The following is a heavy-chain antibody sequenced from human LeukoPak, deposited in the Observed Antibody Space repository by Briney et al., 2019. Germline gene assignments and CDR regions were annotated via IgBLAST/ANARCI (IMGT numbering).Heavy chain of an antibody. CDR3: AIPGRDYDFWSSYYRSAGYFQH. J-gene: IGHJ1*01. CDR2: ISAYNGNT. D-gene: IGHD3-3*01. Sequence: AASVKVSCKASGYTFTSYGISWGRQAPGQGLEWMGWISAYNGNTNYAQKLQGRVTMTTDTSTSTAYMELRSLRSDDTAVYYCAIPGRDYDFWSSYYRSAGYFQHWGQGTLVTVSS. V-gene: IGHV1-18*01. CDR1: GYTFTSYG.